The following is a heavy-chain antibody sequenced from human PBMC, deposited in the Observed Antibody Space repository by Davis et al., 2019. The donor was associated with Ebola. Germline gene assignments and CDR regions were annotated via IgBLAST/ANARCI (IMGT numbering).Heavy chain of an antibody. D-gene: IGHD1-26*01. V-gene: IGHV3-30*18. CDR1: GFTFSSYA. Sequence: GGSLRLSCAASGFTFSSYAMHWVLQAPGKGLECVAVISFDGSNEYNADSLKGRFTISRDNSKNTLYLQMNGLRVEDTAIYYCAKDTSNIWFDIWGQGTMVTVSS. CDR3: AKDTSNIWFDI. J-gene: IGHJ3*02. CDR2: ISFDGSNE.